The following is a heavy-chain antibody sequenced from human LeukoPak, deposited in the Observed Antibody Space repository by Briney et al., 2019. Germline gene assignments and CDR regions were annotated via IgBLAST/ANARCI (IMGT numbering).Heavy chain of an antibody. V-gene: IGHV3-23*01. J-gene: IGHJ4*02. Sequence: PGGSLRLSCAAPGFTFSSSTMSTVRHAPGKGLEWVSAISVSVGSTYYADSVNGRFTISRDNSKNTLYLQMNSLRAEDTAVYYCAKALKVVVVAAYNFDYWGQGTLVTVSS. D-gene: IGHD2-15*01. CDR3: AKALKVVVVAAYNFDY. CDR1: GFTFSSST. CDR2: ISVSVGST.